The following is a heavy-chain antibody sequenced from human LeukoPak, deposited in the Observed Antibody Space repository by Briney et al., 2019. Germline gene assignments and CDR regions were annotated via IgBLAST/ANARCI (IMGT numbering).Heavy chain of an antibody. Sequence: SETLSLTCAVSGVSISSYYWSWIRQPPGKGLEWIGYIYYSGSTYYNPSLKSRVTISVDTSKNQFSLKLSSVTAADTAVYYCARVPAVGFFDYWGQGTLVTVSS. V-gene: IGHV4-59*06. CDR3: ARVPAVGFFDY. D-gene: IGHD4-23*01. CDR1: GVSISSYY. CDR2: IYYSGST. J-gene: IGHJ4*02.